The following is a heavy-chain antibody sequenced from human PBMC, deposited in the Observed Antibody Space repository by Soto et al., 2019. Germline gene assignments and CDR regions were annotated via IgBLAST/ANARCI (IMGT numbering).Heavy chain of an antibody. Sequence: GGSLRLSCAASGFTFSDYYMSWIRQAPGKGLEWVSYISSSSSYTNYADSVKGRFTISRDNAKNSLYLQMNSLRAEDTAVYYCARVTYYYDSSGYQEYFQHWGQGTLVTVSS. CDR3: ARVTYYYDSSGYQEYFQH. V-gene: IGHV3-11*06. J-gene: IGHJ1*01. CDR1: GFTFSDYY. CDR2: ISSSSSYT. D-gene: IGHD3-22*01.